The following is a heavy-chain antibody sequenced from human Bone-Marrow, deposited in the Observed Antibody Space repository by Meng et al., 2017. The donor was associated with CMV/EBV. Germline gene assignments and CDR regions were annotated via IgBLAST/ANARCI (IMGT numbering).Heavy chain of an antibody. Sequence: GSLRLSCAVSGGSISSSNWWSWVRQPPGKGLEWIGEIYHSGSTNYNPSLKSRVTISVDKSKNQFSLKLSSVTAADTAVYYCVSRVDYGDYVPFSYWGQGTLVTVSS. D-gene: IGHD4-17*01. V-gene: IGHV4-4*02. CDR3: VSRVDYGDYVPFSY. CDR2: IYHSGST. CDR1: GGSISSSNW. J-gene: IGHJ4*02.